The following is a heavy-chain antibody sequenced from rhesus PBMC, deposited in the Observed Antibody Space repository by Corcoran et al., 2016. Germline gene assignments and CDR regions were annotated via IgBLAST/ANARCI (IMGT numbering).Heavy chain of an antibody. V-gene: IGHV4-93*01. D-gene: IGHD6-25*01. CDR2: IYGSGGST. CDR1: GGSISSSNW. J-gene: IGHJ4*01. Sequence: QVQLQESGPAVVKPSETLSLTCAVSGGSISSSNWWSWIRPSPGKGLEWIGGIYGSGGSTEYNPSLTSRVTISKDTFKIQFSLKRSSVTAADTAVYYWAGVVAAAGPDYWGQGVLVTGSS. CDR3: AGVVAAAGPDY.